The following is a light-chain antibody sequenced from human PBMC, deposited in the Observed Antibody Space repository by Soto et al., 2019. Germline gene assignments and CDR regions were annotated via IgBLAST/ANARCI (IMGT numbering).Light chain of an antibody. Sequence: QSVLTQPPSVSGAPGQRVTISCTGSSSNIGADYDVHWYQQLPGTAPKLRIYGNTIRPSGVPDRFSASKSGTSASLAITGLQAEDEADYFCQTDDSSLSGSVVFGGGTKLTVL. CDR2: GNT. CDR1: SSNIGADYD. V-gene: IGLV1-40*01. J-gene: IGLJ2*01. CDR3: QTDDSSLSGSVV.